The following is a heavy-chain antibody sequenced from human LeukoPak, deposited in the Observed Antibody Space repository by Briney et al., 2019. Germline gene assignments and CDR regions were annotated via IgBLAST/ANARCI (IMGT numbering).Heavy chain of an antibody. Sequence: GASVEVSCKTSGYSFTGHYVHWVRQAPGQGLEWMGWIHPKSGDTNYALKFHGRVTMTRDTSISTVYMDLSRLSSDDTAVYYCARDYFGNSLLDYWGQGTLVTVSS. CDR3: ARDYFGNSLLDY. D-gene: IGHD4-23*01. CDR2: IHPKSGDT. CDR1: GYSFTGHY. V-gene: IGHV1-2*02. J-gene: IGHJ4*02.